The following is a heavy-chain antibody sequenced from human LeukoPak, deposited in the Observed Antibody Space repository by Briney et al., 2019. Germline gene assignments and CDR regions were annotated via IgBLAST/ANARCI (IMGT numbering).Heavy chain of an antibody. Sequence: ASVRVSCKASGYTFTGYYMHWVRQAPGQGLEWMGWINPHSGGTNYAQKFQGRVTMTRDTSISTAYMELSRLRSEDTAVYYCARDSVTMVRGVLSYYYSGMDVWGQGTTVTV. CDR1: GYTFTGYY. J-gene: IGHJ6*02. CDR2: INPHSGGT. D-gene: IGHD3-10*01. CDR3: ARDSVTMVRGVLSYYYSGMDV. V-gene: IGHV1-2*02.